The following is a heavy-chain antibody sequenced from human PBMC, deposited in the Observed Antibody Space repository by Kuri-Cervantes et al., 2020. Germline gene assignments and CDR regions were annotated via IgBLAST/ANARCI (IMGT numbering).Heavy chain of an antibody. CDR2: IKQDGSEK. CDR3: ARSTPGYSSSWYGRYYYGMDV. CDR1: GFTFSSYW. V-gene: IGHV3-7*01. Sequence: GESLKISCAASGFTFSSYWMSWVRQAPGKGLEWVANIKQDGSEKYYVDSVKGRFTISRDNAKNTLYLQMNSLRAEDTAVYYCARSTPGYSSSWYGRYYYGMDVWGQGTTVTVSS. D-gene: IGHD6-13*01. J-gene: IGHJ6*02.